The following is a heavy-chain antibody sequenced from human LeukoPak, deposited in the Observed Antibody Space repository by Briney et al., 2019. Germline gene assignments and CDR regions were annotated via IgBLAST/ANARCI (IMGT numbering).Heavy chain of an antibody. CDR2: IYYSGST. D-gene: IGHD4-11*01. V-gene: IGHV4-31*03. Sequence: PSETLSLTCTVSGGSISSGGYYWSWIRQHPGKGLEWIGYIYYSGSTYYNPSLKSRVTISVDTSKNQFSLKLSSVTAADTAVYYCARTSILQFDYWGQGTLVTVSS. CDR1: GGSISSGGYY. J-gene: IGHJ4*02. CDR3: ARTSILQFDY.